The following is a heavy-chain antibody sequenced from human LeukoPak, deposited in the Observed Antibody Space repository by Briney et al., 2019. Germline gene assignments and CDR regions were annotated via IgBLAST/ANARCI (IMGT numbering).Heavy chain of an antibody. V-gene: IGHV3-48*03. J-gene: IGHJ4*02. CDR2: ISSSGSTL. D-gene: IGHD5-12*01. CDR1: GFTFRSYE. Sequence: PGGSLRLSCEDSGFTFRSYEMNWVRQAPGKGLEWVSYISSSGSTLYYADSVKGRFTISRDNAKNSLYLQMTSLRAEDTAVYYCARGMGGYPCEYWGQGTLVTVSS. CDR3: ARGMGGYPCEY.